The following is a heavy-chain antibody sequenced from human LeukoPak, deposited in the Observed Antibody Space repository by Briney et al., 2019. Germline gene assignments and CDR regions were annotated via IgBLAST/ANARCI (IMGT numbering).Heavy chain of an antibody. D-gene: IGHD6-13*01. J-gene: IGHJ4*02. CDR2: MNPNSGNT. CDR1: GYTFTCYD. CDR3: ARGLGAAAAPDY. V-gene: IGHV1-8*01. Sequence: VASVKVSCKASGYTFTCYDINWVRQATGQGLEWMGWMNPNSGNTGYAQKFQGRVTMTRNTSISTAYMELSSLRSEDTAVYYCARGLGAAAAPDYWGQGTLVTVSS.